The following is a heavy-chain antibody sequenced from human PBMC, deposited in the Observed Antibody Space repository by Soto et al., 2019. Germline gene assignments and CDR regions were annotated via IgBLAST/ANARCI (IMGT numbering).Heavy chain of an antibody. CDR1: GFTFSSYA. D-gene: IGHD1-1*01. CDR3: AKNVEPTPFYDY. CDR2: ISGGGTNT. Sequence: EVQLSQSGGGLVQPGRSLRLSCVASGFTFSSYAMTWVRQAPGKGLEWVSAISGGGTNTYYADSVKGRFTMSRDNSKNTLFLQMNSLRAEDTAVYYCAKNVEPTPFYDYWGQGTLVTVSS. V-gene: IGHV3-23*01. J-gene: IGHJ4*02.